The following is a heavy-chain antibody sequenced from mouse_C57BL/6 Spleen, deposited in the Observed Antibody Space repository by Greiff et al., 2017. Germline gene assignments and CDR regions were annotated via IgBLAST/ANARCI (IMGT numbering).Heavy chain of an antibody. CDR2: INPNNGGT. CDR3: ARRGYAYAMDY. Sequence: VEPGASVKIPCTASGYTFTDYNMDWVKQSHGKSLEWIGDINPNNGGTIYNQKFKGKATLTVDKSSSTAYMELRSLTSEDTAVYYCARRGYAYAMDYWGQGTSVTVSS. V-gene: IGHV1-18*01. D-gene: IGHD2-2*01. CDR1: GYTFTDYN. J-gene: IGHJ4*01.